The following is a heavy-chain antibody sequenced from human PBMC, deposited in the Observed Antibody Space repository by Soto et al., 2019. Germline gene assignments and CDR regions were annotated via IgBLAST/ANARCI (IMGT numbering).Heavy chain of an antibody. J-gene: IGHJ4*02. D-gene: IGHD2-15*01. CDR1: GYAFTRYY. CDR3: AREEEVEGFRYFDY. CDR2: IQPSGGST. V-gene: IGHV1-46*01. Sequence: QGQLVQSGAEGKKPGASVKVSCKASGYAFTRYYMNWVRQAPGQGLEWRGIIQPSGGSTTYAQKFQGRVTMTKDTSTSTVYMELSSLRSEDTAVYYCAREEEVEGFRYFDYWGQGTLVTVSS.